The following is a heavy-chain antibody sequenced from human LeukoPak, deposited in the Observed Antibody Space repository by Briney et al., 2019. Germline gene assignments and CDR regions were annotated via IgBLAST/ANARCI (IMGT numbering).Heavy chain of an antibody. CDR2: ISGSGGST. CDR1: GFTFSSYA. CDR3: ARCGPNRGPYSSGWYEFAFDI. J-gene: IGHJ3*02. D-gene: IGHD6-19*01. Sequence: PGGSLRLSCAASGFTFSSYAMSWVRQAPGKGLEWVSAISGSGGSTYYADSVKGRFTISRDNSKNTLYLQMNSLRAEDTAVYYCARCGPNRGPYSSGWYEFAFDIWGQGTMVTVSS. V-gene: IGHV3-23*01.